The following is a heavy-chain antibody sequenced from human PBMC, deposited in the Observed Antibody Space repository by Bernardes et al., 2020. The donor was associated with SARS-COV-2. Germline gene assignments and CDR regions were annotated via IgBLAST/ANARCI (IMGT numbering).Heavy chain of an antibody. CDR1: GFSVSAYW. CDR2: INEDGRVI. J-gene: IGHJ4*02. Sequence: GGSLRLSCAASGFSVSAYWMHWVHQAPGEGLVWVARINEDGRVINYADSVRGRFTIYRDIADNKLYLQMKSLRVDDTAVYYCARDFGGNSDYWGQGTLVTVSS. D-gene: IGHD2-21*01. CDR3: ARDFGGNSDY. V-gene: IGHV3-74*01.